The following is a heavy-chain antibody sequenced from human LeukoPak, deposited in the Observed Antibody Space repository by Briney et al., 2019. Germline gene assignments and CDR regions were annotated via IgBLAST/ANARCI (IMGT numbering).Heavy chain of an antibody. CDR2: IYYSGST. CDR3: ARAPFNSYQAFDP. D-gene: IGHD4-23*01. J-gene: IGHJ5*02. CDR1: SGSISIRGYY. V-gene: IGHV4-39*01. Sequence: SDTLSLTCTFSSGSISIRGYYWGCIRQPPGKVLEWVGNIYYSGSTYYNPSLKSRVTICVDTSKNQFSLKMTSVTAADTAVYYCARAPFNSYQAFDPWGQGTLVTVSS.